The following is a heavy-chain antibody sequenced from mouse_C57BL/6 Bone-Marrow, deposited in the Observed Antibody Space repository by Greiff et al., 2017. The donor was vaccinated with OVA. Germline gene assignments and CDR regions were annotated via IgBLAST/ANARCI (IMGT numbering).Heavy chain of an antibody. D-gene: IGHD2-2*01. CDR2: INPSNGGT. Sequence: VQLQQPGTELVKPGASVKLSCKASGYTFTSYWMHWVKQRPGQGLEWIGNINPSNGGTNYNEKFKSKATLTLDKSSSTAYMQLSSLTSEDSAVYYCAKIYYGYLYYFDYWGQGTTLTVSS. CDR3: AKIYYGYLYYFDY. V-gene: IGHV1-53*01. CDR1: GYTFTSYW. J-gene: IGHJ2*01.